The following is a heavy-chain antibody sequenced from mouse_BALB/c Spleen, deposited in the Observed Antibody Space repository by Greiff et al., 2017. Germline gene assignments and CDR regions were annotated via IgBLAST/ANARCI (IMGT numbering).Heavy chain of an antibody. J-gene: IGHJ4*01. Sequence: QVQLKESGAELVRPGTSVKVSCKASGYAFTNYLIEWVKQRPGQGLEWIGVINPGSGGTNYNEKFKGKATLTADKSSSTAYMQLSRLTSDDSAVYFCARASPYDGYYYAMDYWGEGTSVTVSS. CDR1: GYAFTNYL. CDR3: ARASPYDGYYYAMDY. CDR2: INPGSGGT. V-gene: IGHV1-54*01. D-gene: IGHD2-14*01.